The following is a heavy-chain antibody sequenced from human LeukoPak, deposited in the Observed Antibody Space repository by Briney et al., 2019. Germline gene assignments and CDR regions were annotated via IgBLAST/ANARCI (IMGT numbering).Heavy chain of an antibody. CDR1: GGSISSYY. Sequence: PSETLSLTCTVSGGSISSYYWSWIRQPPGKGLEWIGYIYYSGSTNYNPSLKSRVTISVDTSKNQFSLKLSSVTAADTAVYYCASMIDDWYFDLWGRGTLVTVSA. CDR2: IYYSGST. J-gene: IGHJ2*01. CDR3: ASMIDDWYFDL. V-gene: IGHV4-59*01. D-gene: IGHD3-22*01.